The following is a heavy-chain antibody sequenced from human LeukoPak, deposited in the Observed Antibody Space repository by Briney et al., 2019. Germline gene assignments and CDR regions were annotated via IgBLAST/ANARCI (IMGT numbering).Heavy chain of an antibody. CDR3: ATPPSAYYDFWSGS. D-gene: IGHD3-3*01. Sequence: SETLSLTCAVYGGSLSGYYWSWIRQPPGKGLEWIGEINHSGSTNYNPSLKSRVTISVDTSKNQFSLKLSSVTAADTAVYYCATPPSAYYDFWSGSWGQGTLVTVSS. CDR2: INHSGST. V-gene: IGHV4-34*01. CDR1: GGSLSGYY. J-gene: IGHJ5*02.